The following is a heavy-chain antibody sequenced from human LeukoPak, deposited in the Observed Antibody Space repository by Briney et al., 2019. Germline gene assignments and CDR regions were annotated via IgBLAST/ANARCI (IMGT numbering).Heavy chain of an antibody. CDR3: ASGRITIFGVVINDAFDI. D-gene: IGHD3-3*01. CDR2: ISGSGGST. V-gene: IGHV3-23*01. CDR1: GFTFSSYA. Sequence: PGGSLRLSCAASGFTFSSYAMSWVRQAPGKGLEWVSAISGSGGSTYYADSVKGRFTISRDNSKNTLYLQMNSLRAEDMAVYYCASGRITIFGVVINDAFDIWGQGTMVTVSS. J-gene: IGHJ3*02.